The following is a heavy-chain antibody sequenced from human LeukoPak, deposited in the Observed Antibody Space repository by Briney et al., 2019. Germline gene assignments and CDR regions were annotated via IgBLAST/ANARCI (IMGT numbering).Heavy chain of an antibody. CDR2: IYHSGST. D-gene: IGHD2-2*01. J-gene: IGHJ4*02. Sequence: PSETLSLTCAVSGGSISSGGYSWSWIRQPPGKGLEWIGYIYHSGSTYYNPPLKSRVTISVDRSKNQFSLKLSSVTAADTAVYYCARGGVPAAFDYWGQGTLVTVSS. CDR3: ARGGVPAAFDY. V-gene: IGHV4-30-2*01. CDR1: GGSISSGGYS.